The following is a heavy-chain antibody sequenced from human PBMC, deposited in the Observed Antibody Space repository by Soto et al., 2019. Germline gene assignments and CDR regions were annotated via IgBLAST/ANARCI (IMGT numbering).Heavy chain of an antibody. V-gene: IGHV4-34*01. J-gene: IGHJ4*02. CDR1: VGSCSGYY. Sequence: PSETLSLACAVYVGSCSGYYWSWIRQPPGKGLEWIGETNHSGSTNYNPSLKSRVTISVDTSKNQFSLKLSSVTAADTAVYYCARGGFDYWGQGTLVTVSS. CDR2: TNHSGST. CDR3: ARGGFDY.